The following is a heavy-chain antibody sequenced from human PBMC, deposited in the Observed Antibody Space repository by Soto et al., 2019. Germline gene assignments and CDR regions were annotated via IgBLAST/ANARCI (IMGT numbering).Heavy chain of an antibody. V-gene: IGHV3-30*18. CDR3: AKDRKFQSGYDFYSYYGMVV. CDR2: ISYDGSNR. CDR1: GFTFSSYG. D-gene: IGHD5-12*01. J-gene: IGHJ6*02. Sequence: PGGSLRLSCAASGFTFSSYGMHWVRQDPGKGLEWVAVISYDGSNRYYADSVKGRFTISRDNSKNTLYLQMNSLRAEDTAVYYCAKDRKFQSGYDFYSYYGMVVWGQGTTLTISS.